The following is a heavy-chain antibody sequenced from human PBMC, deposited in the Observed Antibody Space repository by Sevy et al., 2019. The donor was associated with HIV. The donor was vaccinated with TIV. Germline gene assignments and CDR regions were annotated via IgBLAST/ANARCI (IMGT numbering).Heavy chain of an antibody. J-gene: IGHJ4*02. CDR2: INTVGDT. D-gene: IGHD1-26*01. V-gene: IGHV3-13*01. Sequence: GGSLRLSCAASGFTFSTYDMHWVRQAPGKGLEWVSAINTVGDTYYPGSVKGRFTISRENAKNSLYLQMNSLRAGDTAVYYCARGALSGSYGGPLDYWGQGTLVTVSS. CDR3: ARGALSGSYGGPLDY. CDR1: GFTFSTYD.